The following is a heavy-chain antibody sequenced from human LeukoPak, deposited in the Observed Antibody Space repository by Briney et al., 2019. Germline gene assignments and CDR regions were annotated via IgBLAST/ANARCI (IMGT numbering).Heavy chain of an antibody. CDR3: ARAVRIQLLLEY. CDR2: MNPNSGNT. J-gene: IGHJ4*01. CDR1: GYTFRTYD. Sequence: ASVKVSCKASGYTFRTYDVAWVRQAPGQGLEWMGWMNPNSGNTGYAQKLKGRVTMTSDASIGSAYMELSSLRSEDTAVYFCARAVRIQLLLEYWGHGTLITVSS. V-gene: IGHV1-8*01. D-gene: IGHD2-2*01.